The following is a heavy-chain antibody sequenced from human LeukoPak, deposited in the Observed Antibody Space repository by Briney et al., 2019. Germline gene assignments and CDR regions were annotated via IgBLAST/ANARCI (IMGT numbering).Heavy chain of an antibody. CDR3: ARGWGTTVTTDLDY. CDR2: MNPNSGNT. J-gene: IGHJ4*02. Sequence: GASVKVSCKASGYTFTSYDINWVRQATGQGLEWMGWMNPNSGNTGYAQKFQGRVTMTRNTSISTAYMELSSLRSEDTAVYYCARGWGTTVTTDLDYWGQGTLVTVSS. V-gene: IGHV1-8*01. D-gene: IGHD4-17*01. CDR1: GYTFTSYD.